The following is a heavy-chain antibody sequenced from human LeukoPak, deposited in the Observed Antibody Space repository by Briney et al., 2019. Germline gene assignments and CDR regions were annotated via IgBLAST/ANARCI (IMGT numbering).Heavy chain of an antibody. D-gene: IGHD3-22*01. Sequence: GGSLRLSCAASGFTFSDYYMSWIRQAPGKGLEWVSYISSSGSTIYYADSVKGRFTISRDNAKNSLYLQMNSLRAEDTAVYYCARAQVVILYYFDYWGQGTLVTVSS. V-gene: IGHV3-11*01. J-gene: IGHJ4*02. CDR2: ISSSGSTI. CDR1: GFTFSDYY. CDR3: ARAQVVILYYFDY.